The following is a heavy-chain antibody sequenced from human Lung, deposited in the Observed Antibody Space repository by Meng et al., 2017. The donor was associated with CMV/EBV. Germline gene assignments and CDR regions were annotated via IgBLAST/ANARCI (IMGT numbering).Heavy chain of an antibody. Sequence: ASVKVSCKASGYTFTGYYIHWVRQAPGQGLEYMGWINPNSGGTHYAQKFQGRVTMTRDTSISTAYMELNRLRSDDTAVYYCARGDLIVVVPATIPRVGMDVWGQGTTVXVSS. V-gene: IGHV1-2*02. CDR2: INPNSGGT. CDR1: GYTFTGYY. J-gene: IGHJ6*02. D-gene: IGHD2-2*01. CDR3: ARGDLIVVVPATIPRVGMDV.